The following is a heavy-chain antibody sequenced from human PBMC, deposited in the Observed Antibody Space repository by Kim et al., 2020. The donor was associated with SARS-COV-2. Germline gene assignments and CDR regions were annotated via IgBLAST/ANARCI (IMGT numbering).Heavy chain of an antibody. D-gene: IGHD6-13*01. CDR3: ARDPSSWYGAVDY. CDR2: ISYDGSNK. V-gene: IGHV3-33*05. Sequence: GGSLRLSCAASGFTFSSYGMHWVRQAPGKGLEWVAVISYDGSNKYYADSVKGRFTISRDNSKNTLYLQMNSLRAEDTAVYYCARDPSSWYGAVDYWGQGTLVTVSS. J-gene: IGHJ4*02. CDR1: GFTFSSYG.